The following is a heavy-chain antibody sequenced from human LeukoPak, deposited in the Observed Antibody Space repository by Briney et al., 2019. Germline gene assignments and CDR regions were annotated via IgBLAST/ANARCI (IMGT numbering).Heavy chain of an antibody. V-gene: IGHV3-30-3*01. Sequence: PGGSLRLSCAASGFTFSSYAMHWVRQAPGKGLEWVAVISYDGSNKYYADSVKGRFTISRDNSKNTLYLQMNSLRAEDTAVYYCARGVIAAAGTAGNWFDPWGQGTLVTVSS. CDR3: ARGVIAAAGTAGNWFDP. D-gene: IGHD6-13*01. J-gene: IGHJ5*02. CDR2: ISYDGSNK. CDR1: GFTFSSYA.